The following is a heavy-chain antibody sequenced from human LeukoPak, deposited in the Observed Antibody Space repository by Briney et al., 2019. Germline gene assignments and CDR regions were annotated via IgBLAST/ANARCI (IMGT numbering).Heavy chain of an antibody. CDR1: GFTFSSYW. J-gene: IGHJ4*02. Sequence: GGSLRLSCAASGFTFSSYWMSWVRQAPGKGLEWVANIKQDGSEKYYVDSVKGRFTISRDNAKNSLYLQMNSLRAGDTAVYYCARKGVIYYDSSGYPYYFDYWGQGTLVTVSS. CDR2: IKQDGSEK. CDR3: ARKGVIYYDSSGYPYYFDY. D-gene: IGHD3-22*01. V-gene: IGHV3-7*01.